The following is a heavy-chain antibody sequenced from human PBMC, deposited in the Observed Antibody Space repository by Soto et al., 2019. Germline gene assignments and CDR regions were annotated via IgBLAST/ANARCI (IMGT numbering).Heavy chain of an antibody. D-gene: IGHD2-2*01. Sequence: QVQLVQSGAEVKKPGSSVKVSCKASGGTFSSYTISWVRQAPGQGLEWMGRIIPILGIANYAQKFQGRVKITADKSTSTAYMELSSLRSEDTAVYYCARGRGGIDIVVVPAALFQYFDLWGRGTLVTVSS. J-gene: IGHJ2*01. CDR3: ARGRGGIDIVVVPAALFQYFDL. CDR1: GGTFSSYT. V-gene: IGHV1-69*02. CDR2: IIPILGIA.